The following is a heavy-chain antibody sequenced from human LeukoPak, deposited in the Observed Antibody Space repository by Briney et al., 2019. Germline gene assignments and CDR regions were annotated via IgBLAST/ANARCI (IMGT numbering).Heavy chain of an antibody. D-gene: IGHD5-12*01. CDR1: RFTFSTYW. CDR3: AREQTRGSYYYYYYMDV. J-gene: IGHJ6*03. CDR2: ISSSGSTI. Sequence: GGSLRLSCAASRFTFSTYWMTWVRQAPGKGLEWVSYISSSGSTIYYADSVKGRFTISRDNAKNSLYLQMNSLRAEDTAVYYCAREQTRGSYYYYYYMDVWGKGTTVTISS. V-gene: IGHV3-48*04.